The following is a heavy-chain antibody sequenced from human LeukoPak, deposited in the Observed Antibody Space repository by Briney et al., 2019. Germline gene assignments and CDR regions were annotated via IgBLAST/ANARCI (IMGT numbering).Heavy chain of an antibody. D-gene: IGHD5-18*01. CDR1: GGSFSGYY. CDR2: INHSGST. V-gene: IGHV4-34*01. J-gene: IGHJ4*02. CDR3: ASSSGYSYGLVFDY. Sequence: SETLSLTCAVYGGSFSGYYWSWIRQPPGEGLEWIGEINHSGSTNYNPSLKSRVTISVDTSKNQFSLKLSSVTAADTAVYYCASSSGYSYGLVFDYWGQGTLVTVSS.